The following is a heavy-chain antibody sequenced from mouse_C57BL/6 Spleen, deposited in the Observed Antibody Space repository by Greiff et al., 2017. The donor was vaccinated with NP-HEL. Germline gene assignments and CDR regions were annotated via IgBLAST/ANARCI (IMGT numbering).Heavy chain of an antibody. D-gene: IGHD1-1*01. V-gene: IGHV5-4*01. CDR3: ARDENYHYAMDY. CDR2: ISDGGSYT. CDR1: GFTFSSYA. J-gene: IGHJ4*01. Sequence: EVHLVESGGGLVKPGGSLKLSCAASGFTFSSYAMSWVRQTPEKRLEWVATISDGGSYTYYPDNVKGRFTISRDNAKNNLYLQMSHLKSEDTAMYYCARDENYHYAMDYWGQGTSVTVSS.